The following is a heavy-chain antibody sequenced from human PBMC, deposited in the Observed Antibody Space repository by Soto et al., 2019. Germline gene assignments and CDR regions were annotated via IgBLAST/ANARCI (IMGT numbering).Heavy chain of an antibody. J-gene: IGHJ6*02. CDR1: GFRFSDYY. Sequence: QVQLVESGGGLVKPGGSLRLSCAASGFRFSDYYMSWIRQAPGKGLEWVSYISDTGNTIYYADSVKGRFTISRDNAKNALYLQMNTLRAEDTAVYYCARDNRHSYYGMDVWGQGTTVAVSS. CDR2: ISDTGNTI. V-gene: IGHV3-11*01. CDR3: ARDNRHSYYGMDV.